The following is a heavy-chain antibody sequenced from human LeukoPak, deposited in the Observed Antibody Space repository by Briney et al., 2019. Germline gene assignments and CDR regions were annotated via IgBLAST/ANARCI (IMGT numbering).Heavy chain of an antibody. V-gene: IGHV3-30*02. CDR2: IWYDGSNK. J-gene: IGHJ6*03. Sequence: GGSLRLSCAASGFTFSSYGMHWVRQAPGKGLEWVAVIWYDGSNKYYADSVKGRFTISRDNSKNTLYLQMNSLRVEDTAVYYCAKDRGGYCSGGRCDYYYYYMDVWGKGTTVTVSS. CDR1: GFTFSSYG. D-gene: IGHD2-15*01. CDR3: AKDRGGYCSGGRCDYYYYYMDV.